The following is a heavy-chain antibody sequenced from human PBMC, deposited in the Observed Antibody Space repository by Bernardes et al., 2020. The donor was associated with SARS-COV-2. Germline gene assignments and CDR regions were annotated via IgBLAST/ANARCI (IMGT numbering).Heavy chain of an antibody. CDR3: ARDWSEYYYDSSGYPYYFDY. CDR2: IRSSSSYI. CDR1: GFSFSSYS. D-gene: IGHD3-22*01. V-gene: IGHV3-21*01. J-gene: IGHJ4*02. Sequence: GGSLRLSCAASGFSFSSYSMNWVRQAPGRGLEWVSSIRSSSSYIYYADSVKGRFTISRDNAKNSLYLQMNSLRAEDTAVYYCARDWSEYYYDSSGYPYYFDYWGQGTLVTVSS.